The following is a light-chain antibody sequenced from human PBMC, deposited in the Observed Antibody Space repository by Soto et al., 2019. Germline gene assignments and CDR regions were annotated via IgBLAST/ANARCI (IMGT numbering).Light chain of an antibody. V-gene: IGKV3-11*01. CDR3: QQRSNWPST. CDR1: QSVSGY. CDR2: DAS. J-gene: IGKJ4*01. Sequence: EIVLTQSPATPSLSQGNRATLSCRASQSVSGYLAWYQQKPGQAPRLLIYDASNRATGIPARFSGSGSGTDFTLTITSLEPEDFAVYYCQQRSNWPSTFGGGTKVDIK.